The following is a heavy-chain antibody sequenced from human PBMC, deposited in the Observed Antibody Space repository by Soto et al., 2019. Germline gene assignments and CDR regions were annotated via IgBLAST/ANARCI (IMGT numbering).Heavy chain of an antibody. V-gene: IGHV1-24*01. J-gene: IGHJ6*02. Sequence: ASVKVSCKVSGYTLTELSMHWVRQAPGKGLEWMGGFDPEDGETIYAQKFQGRVTMTEDTSTDTAYMELGSLRSEDTAVYYCAGGITMVRGVIIKGYYYYGMDVWGQGTTVTVSS. CDR1: GYTLTELS. CDR2: FDPEDGET. CDR3: AGGITMVRGVIIKGYYYYGMDV. D-gene: IGHD3-10*01.